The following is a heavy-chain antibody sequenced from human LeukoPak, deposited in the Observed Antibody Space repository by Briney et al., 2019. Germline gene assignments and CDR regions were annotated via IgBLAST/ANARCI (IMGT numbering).Heavy chain of an antibody. J-gene: IGHJ5*02. V-gene: IGHV1-69*13. Sequence: SVKVSCKASGGTFSSYAISWVRQAPGQGLEWMGGIIPIFGTANYAQKFHGRVTITADESTSTAYMELSSLRSEDTAVYYCTGGWYYYGSGSHPFDPWGQGTLVTVSS. CDR3: TGGWYYYGSGSHPFDP. D-gene: IGHD3-10*01. CDR2: IIPIFGTA. CDR1: GGTFSSYA.